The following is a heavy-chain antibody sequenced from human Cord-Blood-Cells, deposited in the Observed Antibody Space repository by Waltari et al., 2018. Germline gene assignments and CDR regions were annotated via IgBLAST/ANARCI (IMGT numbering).Heavy chain of an antibody. V-gene: IGHV3-21*01. J-gene: IGHJ4*02. CDR3: ARRGWQLVVDY. Sequence: EVQLVESGGGLVKPGGSLRLSCAASGFTFSSYSMNWVRQAPGKGLEWVSSISSSSSYIYYAGSVKGRFTISRDNAKNSLYLQMNSLRAEDTAVYYCARRGWQLVVDYWGQGTLVTVSS. CDR1: GFTFSSYS. CDR2: ISSSSSYI. D-gene: IGHD6-6*01.